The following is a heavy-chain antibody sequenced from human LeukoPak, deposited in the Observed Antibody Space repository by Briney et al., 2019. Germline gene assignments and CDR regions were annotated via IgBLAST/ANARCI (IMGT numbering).Heavy chain of an antibody. CDR3: ARVGFDGSGSYYNS. CDR1: GYTFTRYY. V-gene: IGHV1-2*06. D-gene: IGHD3-10*01. J-gene: IGHJ4*02. CDR2: INPNSGGT. Sequence: RASVKVSCKASGYTFTRYYMHWVRQAPGQGLEWMGRINPNSGGTNYAQKFQGRVTMTRDTSISTAYMELSRLRSDDTAVYYCARVGFDGSGSYYNSWGQGTLVTVSS.